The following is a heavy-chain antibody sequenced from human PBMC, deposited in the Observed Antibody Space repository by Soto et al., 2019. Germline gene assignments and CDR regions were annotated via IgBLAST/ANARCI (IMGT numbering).Heavy chain of an antibody. J-gene: IGHJ6*03. CDR2: IYPGDSDT. CDR3: ARGYGSGGSCYSSHYYYYYYMDV. V-gene: IGHV5-51*01. Sequence: GESLKISCKGSGYSFTSYWIGWVRQMPGKGLEWMGIIYPGDSDTRYSPSFQGQVTISADKSISTAYLQWSSLKASDTAMYYCARGYGSGGSCYSSHYYYYYYMDVWGKGTTVTVSS. CDR1: GYSFTSYW. D-gene: IGHD2-15*01.